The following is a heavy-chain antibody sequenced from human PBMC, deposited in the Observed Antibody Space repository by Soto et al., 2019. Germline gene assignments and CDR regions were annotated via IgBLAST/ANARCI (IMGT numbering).Heavy chain of an antibody. V-gene: IGHV4-34*01. CDR3: ARGTWVRSAFDF. Sequence: QVQLQQWGAGLLKPSETLSLTCAVYGGSFTDYHWSWIRQPPGKGLEWIGEINHSGNTNYNPSLKSRVTISVDTSKNQFSLKLSSVTAADTAVYYCARGTWVRSAFDFGGQGTMGPVSS. D-gene: IGHD3-10*01. CDR2: INHSGNT. J-gene: IGHJ3*01. CDR1: GGSFTDYH.